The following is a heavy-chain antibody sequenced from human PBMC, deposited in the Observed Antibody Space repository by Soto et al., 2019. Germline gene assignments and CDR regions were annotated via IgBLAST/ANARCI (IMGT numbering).Heavy chain of an antibody. D-gene: IGHD3-3*01. J-gene: IGHJ6*02. CDR1: GFTFTNYA. CDR3: ARSWSGSTSGRVDV. Sequence: EVQLSESGGDLRQPGGSLRLSCAASGFTFTNYAMTWVRQTPGKGLEWVSGISASGGLKYYADSVRGRFTISRDNAKNTLYLQMNSLRPEDTALYYCARSWSGSTSGRVDVWGQGTTVTVSS. CDR2: ISASGGLK. V-gene: IGHV3-23*01.